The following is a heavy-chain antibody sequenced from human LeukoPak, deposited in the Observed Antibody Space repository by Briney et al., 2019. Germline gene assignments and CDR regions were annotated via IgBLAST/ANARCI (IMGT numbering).Heavy chain of an antibody. CDR3: AKDRPSGSPYYYYYYGMDV. CDR2: ISGSGST. Sequence: GGSLRLSCAASGFTFSSYAMSWVRQAPGKGLEWVSAISGSGSTYYADSVKGRFTISRDNSKNTLYLQMNSLRAEDTAVYYCAKDRPSGSPYYYYYYGMDVWGQGTTVTVSS. D-gene: IGHD3-10*01. J-gene: IGHJ6*02. V-gene: IGHV3-23*01. CDR1: GFTFSSYA.